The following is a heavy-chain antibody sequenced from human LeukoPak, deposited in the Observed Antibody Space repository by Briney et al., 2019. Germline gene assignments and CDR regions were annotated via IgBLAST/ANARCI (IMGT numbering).Heavy chain of an antibody. D-gene: IGHD1-1*01. V-gene: IGHV3-30*18. CDR2: ISYDGSNK. CDR1: GFTFSSYG. J-gene: IGHJ4*02. Sequence: GGSLRLSCAASGFTFSSYGMHWVRQAPGKGLEWVAVISYDGSNKYYADSVKGRFTISRDNSKNTLHLQMNSLRAEDTAVYYCAKDRARNEYYFDYWGQGTLVTVSS. CDR3: AKDRARNEYYFDY.